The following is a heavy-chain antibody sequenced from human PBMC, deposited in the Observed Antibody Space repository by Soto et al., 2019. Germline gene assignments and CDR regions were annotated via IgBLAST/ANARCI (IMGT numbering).Heavy chain of an antibody. D-gene: IGHD3-10*01. V-gene: IGHV4-34*01. CDR3: ARRRFGELLGRYYYGMDV. CDR1: GGSFRGYY. CDR2: INHSGST. Sequence: PETLSLTGAVYGGSFRGYYWSWIRQPPGKGLEWIGEINHSGSTNYTPSLKSRVTISVGTSKNPFSLKLSSVTAADTAVYHCARRRFGELLGRYYYGMDVWGQGTTVTVSS. J-gene: IGHJ6*02.